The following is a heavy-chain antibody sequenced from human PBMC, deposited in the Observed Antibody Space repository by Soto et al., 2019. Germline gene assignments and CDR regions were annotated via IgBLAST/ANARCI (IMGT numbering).Heavy chain of an antibody. CDR1: GGSFSGYY. CDR2: INHSGST. V-gene: IGHV4-34*01. D-gene: IGHD6-19*01. Sequence: PSETLSLTCAVPGGSFSGYYWSWIRQPPGKGLEWTGEINHSGSTNYNPSLKSRVTISVDTAKTQFSLKLSSVTAADTAVYYCARGGIAVAGTGPYFDYWGQGTLVTVSS. J-gene: IGHJ4*02. CDR3: ARGGIAVAGTGPYFDY.